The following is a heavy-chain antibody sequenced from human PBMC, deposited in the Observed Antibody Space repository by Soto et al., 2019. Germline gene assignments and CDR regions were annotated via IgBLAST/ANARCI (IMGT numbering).Heavy chain of an antibody. V-gene: IGHV4-59*01. D-gene: IGHD4-17*01. Sequence: PSETLSLTCTVSGGSINSYYWSWIRQPPGKGLEWIGSIYYSGSTIYNPSLKSRVTISVDTSKNQFSLRLSSVTAADTAVYYCARDPDGDYATYGMDVWGQGTTVTVSS. CDR2: IYYSGST. CDR1: GGSINSYY. J-gene: IGHJ6*02. CDR3: ARDPDGDYATYGMDV.